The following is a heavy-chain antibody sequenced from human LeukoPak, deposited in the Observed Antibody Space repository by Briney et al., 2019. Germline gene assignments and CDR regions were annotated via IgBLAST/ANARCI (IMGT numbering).Heavy chain of an antibody. CDR2: ISAYNGNT. J-gene: IGHJ4*02. Sequence: GASVKVSCKASGYTFTSYGTSWVRQAPGQGLEWMGWISAYNGNTNYAQKLQGRVTMTTDTSTSTAYMELRSLRSDDTAVYYCARDLPTRDYYDSSGYYRYWGQGTLVTVSS. CDR1: GYTFTSYG. V-gene: IGHV1-18*01. CDR3: ARDLPTRDYYDSSGYYRY. D-gene: IGHD3-22*01.